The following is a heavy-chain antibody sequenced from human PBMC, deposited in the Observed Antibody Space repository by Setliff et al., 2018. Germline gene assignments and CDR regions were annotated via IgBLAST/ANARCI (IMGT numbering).Heavy chain of an antibody. CDR3: FIVVVVAAHY. V-gene: IGHV3-73*01. CDR2: IRSKANSYAT. J-gene: IGHJ4*02. Sequence: GGSLRLSCAASGFTFSSYGMHWVRQAPGKGLEWVGRIRSKANSYATAYAASVKGRFTISRDDSKNTAYLQMNSLKTEDTAVYYCFIVVVVAAHYWGQGTLVTVSS. CDR1: GFTFSSYG. D-gene: IGHD2-15*01.